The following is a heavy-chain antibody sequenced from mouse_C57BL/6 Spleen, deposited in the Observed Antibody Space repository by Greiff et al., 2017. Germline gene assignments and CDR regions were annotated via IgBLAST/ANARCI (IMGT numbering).Heavy chain of an antibody. V-gene: IGHV1-72*01. CDR1: GYTFTSYW. D-gene: IGHD1-1*01. Sequence: VQLQQPGAELVKPGASVKLSCKASGYTFTSYWMHWVKQRPGRGLEWIGRIDPNSGGTKYNEKFKSKATLTVDKPSSTAYMQLSSLTSEDSAVXYCARGYVSSYGNFDYWGQGTTLTVSS. CDR2: IDPNSGGT. J-gene: IGHJ2*01. CDR3: ARGYVSSYGNFDY.